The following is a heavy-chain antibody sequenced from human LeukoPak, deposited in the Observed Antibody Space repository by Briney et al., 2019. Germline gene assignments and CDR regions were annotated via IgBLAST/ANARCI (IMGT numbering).Heavy chain of an antibody. D-gene: IGHD6-13*01. CDR3: ARIYSSSWYSREDYFDY. V-gene: IGHV4-59*12. CDR2: IYYSGST. CDR1: GGSISSYY. Sequence: SETLSLTCTVSGGSISSYYWSWIRQPPGKGLEWIGYIYYSGSTNYNPSLKSRVTISVDTSKNQFSLKLSSVTAADTAVYYCARIYSSSWYSREDYFDYWGQGTLVTVSS. J-gene: IGHJ4*02.